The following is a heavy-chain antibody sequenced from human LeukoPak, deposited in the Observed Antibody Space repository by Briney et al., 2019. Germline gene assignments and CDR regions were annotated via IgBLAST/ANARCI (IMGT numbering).Heavy chain of an antibody. J-gene: IGHJ3*02. V-gene: IGHV4-59*12. D-gene: IGHD1-1*01. CDR1: GGSISSYY. CDR2: IYYSGST. CDR3: ARDKVATGTNDAFDI. Sequence: PSETLSLTCTVSGGSISSYYWSWIRQPPGKGLEWIGYIYYSGSTNYNPSLKSRVTISVDTSKNQFSLKLSSVTAADTAVYYCARDKVATGTNDAFDIWGQGTMVTVSS.